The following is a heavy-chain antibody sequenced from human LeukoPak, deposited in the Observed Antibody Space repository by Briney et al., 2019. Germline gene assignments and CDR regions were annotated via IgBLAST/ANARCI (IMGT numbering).Heavy chain of an antibody. Sequence: PSETLSLTCTVSSGSISSSSYYWGWIRQPPGKGLEWIGSIYYSGSTYYNPSLKSRVTISVDTSKNQFSLKLSSVTAADTAVYYCARFGMEAFDIWGQGTMVTVSS. D-gene: IGHD3-3*01. V-gene: IGHV4-39*01. CDR2: IYYSGST. J-gene: IGHJ3*02. CDR1: SGSISSSSYY. CDR3: ARFGMEAFDI.